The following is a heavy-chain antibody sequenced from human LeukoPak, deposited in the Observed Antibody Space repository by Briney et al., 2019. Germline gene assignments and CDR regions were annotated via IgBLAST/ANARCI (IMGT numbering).Heavy chain of an antibody. CDR1: GXTXXIYT. J-gene: IGHJ3*02. V-gene: IGHV3-30-3*01. CDR3: ARTAHFYSNGFDI. D-gene: IGHD1-26*01. CDR2: SLFDGNIK. Sequence: PXXSLRLSCTXSGXTXXIYTMQWVRQAPGKGLEWVALSLFDGNIKYYAASVKGRFTISRDNSKNTLYLQMNSLRPEDTAMYYCARTAHFYSNGFDIWGQGTMVTVSS.